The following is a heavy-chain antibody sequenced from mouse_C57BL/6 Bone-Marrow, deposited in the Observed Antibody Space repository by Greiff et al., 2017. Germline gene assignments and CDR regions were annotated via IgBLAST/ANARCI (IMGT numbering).Heavy chain of an antibody. CDR1: GYTFTSYW. V-gene: IGHV1-5*01. D-gene: IGHD2-2*01. J-gene: IGHJ4*01. Sequence: VQLQQSGTVLARPGASVKMSCKTSGYTFTSYWMHWVKQRPGQGLEWIGAIYPGNSDTSYNQKFKGKAKLTAVTSASTAYMELSSLTNEDSAVDYCTRSLYYGYDGDAMDYWGQGTSVTVSS. CDR3: TRSLYYGYDGDAMDY. CDR2: IYPGNSDT.